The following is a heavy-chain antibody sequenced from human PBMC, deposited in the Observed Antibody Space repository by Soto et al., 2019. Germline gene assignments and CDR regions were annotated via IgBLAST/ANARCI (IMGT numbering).Heavy chain of an antibody. CDR2: IYWDDGK. D-gene: IGHD4-17*01. V-gene: IGHV2-5*02. CDR3: AHLTTGGFYFDY. Sequence: QITLKESGPTLVKPTQTLTLTCTFSGFSLRTSGVGVGWIRQPPGKALEWLALIYWDDGKRYSPSLKSRLTIXKHXSKNQVVLRMTNMDPVDTATYYCAHLTTGGFYFDYWGQGTLVTVSS. J-gene: IGHJ4*02. CDR1: GFSLRTSGVG.